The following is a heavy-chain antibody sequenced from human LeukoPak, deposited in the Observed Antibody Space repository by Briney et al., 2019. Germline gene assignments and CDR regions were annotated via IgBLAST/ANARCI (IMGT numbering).Heavy chain of an antibody. CDR3: VRVIGAPNYYYYMDV. CDR1: DEPFSGYY. D-gene: IGHD3-22*01. J-gene: IGHJ6*03. Sequence: SETLSLTCAISDEPFSGYYWGWIRQPPGKGLELIGEINRNGSTYYNPSLKSRVTISVDTSKNQFSLKLSSVTAADTAVYYCVRVIGAPNYYYYMDVWGKGTTVTVSS. V-gene: IGHV4-34*01. CDR2: INRNGST.